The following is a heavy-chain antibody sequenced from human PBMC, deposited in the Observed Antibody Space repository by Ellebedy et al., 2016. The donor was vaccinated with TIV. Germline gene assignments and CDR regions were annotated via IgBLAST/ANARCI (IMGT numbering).Heavy chain of an antibody. D-gene: IGHD3-10*01. Sequence: GESLKISCAASGFTFSSYWMHWVRQAPGKGLVWVSRINSDGSSTSYADSVKGRFTISRDNAKNTLYLQMNSLTAEDTAVYYCAKLAGVHAWYFDYWGQGTLVTVSS. J-gene: IGHJ4*02. CDR3: AKLAGVHAWYFDY. CDR2: INSDGSST. CDR1: GFTFSSYW. V-gene: IGHV3-74*01.